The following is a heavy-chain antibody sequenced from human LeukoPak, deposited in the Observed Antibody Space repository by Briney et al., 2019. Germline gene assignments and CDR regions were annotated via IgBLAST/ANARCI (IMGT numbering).Heavy chain of an antibody. CDR3: ALIPQPLGFDP. CDR2: ISSSGNTI. J-gene: IGHJ5*02. V-gene: IGHV3-48*03. CDR1: GFTFSSYE. D-gene: IGHD1-14*01. Sequence: TGGSLRLSCAASGFTFSSYEMNWVRQAPGKGLEWLSYISSSGNTIYYADSVKGRFTISRDNAKNSLYLQMNGLRAEDTAVYYCALIPQPLGFDPWGQGTLVTVSS.